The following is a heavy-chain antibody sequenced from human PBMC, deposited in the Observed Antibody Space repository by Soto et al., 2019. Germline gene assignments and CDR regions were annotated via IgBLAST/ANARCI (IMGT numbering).Heavy chain of an antibody. Sequence: SETLSLTCTVSGDSISSSNYFWGWIRQPPGKGLEWIGTIFYSGSSYYNKSLKSRVNISVDTSKNQFSLKLTSVTAADTALYYCARRYGWLYFDYWGQGSLVT. J-gene: IGHJ4*02. CDR2: IFYSGSS. D-gene: IGHD3-10*01. CDR3: ARRYGWLYFDY. V-gene: IGHV4-39*01. CDR1: GDSISSSNYF.